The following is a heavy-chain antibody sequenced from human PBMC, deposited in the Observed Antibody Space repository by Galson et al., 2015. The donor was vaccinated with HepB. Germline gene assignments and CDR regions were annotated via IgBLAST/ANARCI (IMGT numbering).Heavy chain of an antibody. J-gene: IGHJ4*01. Sequence: SVKVSCKVSGYTLTELSMHWVRQAPGKGLEWMGGFDPEDGETIYAQKFQGRVTMTEDTSTDTAYMELSSLRSEDTAVYYCATGGVNSSGYYLDYWGQEPWSPSPQ. CDR2: FDPEDGET. D-gene: IGHD3-22*01. V-gene: IGHV1-24*01. CDR3: ATGGVNSSGYYLDY. CDR1: GYTLTELS.